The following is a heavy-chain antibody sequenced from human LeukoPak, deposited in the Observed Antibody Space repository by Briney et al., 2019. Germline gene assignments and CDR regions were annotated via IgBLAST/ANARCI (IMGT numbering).Heavy chain of an antibody. CDR3: AKPPPRSNWGNYGMDV. CDR1: GFTFSSYA. J-gene: IGHJ6*02. D-gene: IGHD7-27*01. CDR2: ISGSGGST. V-gene: IGHV3-23*01. Sequence: GGSLRLSCAASGFTFSSYAMSWVRQAPGKGLEWVSAISGSGGSTYYADSVKGRFTISRDNSKNTLYLQMNNLRAEDTAVYYCAKPPPRSNWGNYGMDVWGQGTTVTVSS.